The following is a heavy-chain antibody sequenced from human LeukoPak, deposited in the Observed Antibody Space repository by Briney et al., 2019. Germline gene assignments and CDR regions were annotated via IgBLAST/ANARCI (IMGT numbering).Heavy chain of an antibody. CDR2: IRKKSNGYNT. V-gene: IGHV3-72*01. Sequence: PGGSLTLSCAASGFTFSDHYMDWVRQAPGGGLEWVARIRKKSNGYNTQYAASVKGRFIISREDSRNSLYLQMNSLKTEDTAVYYCARVGVVVPAGMDIWGQGTMVTVSS. J-gene: IGHJ3*02. CDR3: ARVGVVVPAGMDI. CDR1: GFTFSDHY. D-gene: IGHD2-2*01.